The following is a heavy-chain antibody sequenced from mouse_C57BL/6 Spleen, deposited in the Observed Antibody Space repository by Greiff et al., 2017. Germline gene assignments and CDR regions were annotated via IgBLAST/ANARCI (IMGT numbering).Heavy chain of an antibody. CDR2: INPSSGYT. D-gene: IGHD1-1*01. Sequence: QVQLKESGAELAKPGASVKLSCKASGYTFTSYWMHWVKQRPGQGLEWIGYINPSSGYTKYNQKFKDKATLTADKSSSTAYMQLSSLTYEDSAVYYCAEGPTVVGAMDYWGQGTSVTVSS. CDR1: GYTFTSYW. CDR3: AEGPTVVGAMDY. V-gene: IGHV1-7*01. J-gene: IGHJ4*01.